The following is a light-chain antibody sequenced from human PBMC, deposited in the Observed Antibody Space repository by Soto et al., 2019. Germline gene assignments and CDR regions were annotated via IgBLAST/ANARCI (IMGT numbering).Light chain of an antibody. CDR3: QQYYSTPVT. CDR1: QSVLYSSNNKNY. J-gene: IGKJ1*01. V-gene: IGKV4-1*01. Sequence: DIVMTQSPDSLAVSLGERATINCKSSQSVLYSSNNKNYLAWYQQKPGQPPKLLIYWASTREFGVPDRFSGSGSGTDFTITVSSLQAEDGAVYYCQQYYSTPVTFGQGTKVEIK. CDR2: WAS.